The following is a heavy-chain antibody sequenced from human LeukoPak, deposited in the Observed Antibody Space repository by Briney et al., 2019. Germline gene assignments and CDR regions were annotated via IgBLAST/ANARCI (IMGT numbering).Heavy chain of an antibody. CDR3: AREGGSGWYLYHFDY. CDR2: ISAYNGNT. CDR1: GYTFTSYG. V-gene: IGHV1-18*01. D-gene: IGHD6-19*01. Sequence: ASVKVSCKASGYTFTSYGISWVRQAPGQGLEWMGWISAYNGNTNYAQKLQGRVTMTTDTSTSTAYMELRSLRSDDTAAYYCAREGGSGWYLYHFDYWGQGTLVTVSS. J-gene: IGHJ4*02.